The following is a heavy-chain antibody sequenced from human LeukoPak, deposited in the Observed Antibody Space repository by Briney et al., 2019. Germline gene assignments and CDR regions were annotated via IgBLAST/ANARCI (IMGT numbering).Heavy chain of an antibody. CDR2: ISSSGSTI. D-gene: IGHD3-22*01. CDR3: ARRGYDSSGYYYTRVRGQFDY. J-gene: IGHJ4*02. V-gene: IGHV3-11*04. Sequence: GGSLRLSCAASGFTFSDYYMSWIRQAPGKGLEWVSYISSSGSTIYYADSVKGRFTISRDNAKNSLYLQMNSLRAEDTAVYYCARRGYDSSGYYYTRVRGQFDYWGQGTLVTVSS. CDR1: GFTFSDYY.